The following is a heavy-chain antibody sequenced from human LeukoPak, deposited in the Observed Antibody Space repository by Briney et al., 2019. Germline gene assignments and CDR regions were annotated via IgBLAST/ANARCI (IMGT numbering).Heavy chain of an antibody. CDR2: ISGSGGST. Sequence: GGSLSLSCAASGFTFSSYAMSWVRQAPGKGLEWASVISGSGGSTYYADSVKGRFTISRDTSKSTLYLQMNSLRAEDTAVYYCAKEVDSSGWFVDYWGRGTLVTVSS. J-gene: IGHJ4*02. CDR3: AKEVDSSGWFVDY. CDR1: GFTFSSYA. V-gene: IGHV3-23*01. D-gene: IGHD6-19*01.